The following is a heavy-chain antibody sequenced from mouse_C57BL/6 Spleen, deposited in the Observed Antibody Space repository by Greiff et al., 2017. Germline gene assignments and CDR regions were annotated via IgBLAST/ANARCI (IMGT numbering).Heavy chain of an antibody. V-gene: IGHV1-54*01. CDR3: ARGWGYDYSYYFDY. CDR2: INPGSGGT. D-gene: IGHD2-4*01. Sequence: VQLQQSGAELVRPGTSVKVSCKASGYAFTNYLIEWVKQRPGQGLEWIGVINPGSGGTNYNEKFKGKATLTADKSSSTAYMQLSSLTSEDSAVYFCARGWGYDYSYYFDYWGQGTTLTVSS. CDR1: GYAFTNYL. J-gene: IGHJ2*01.